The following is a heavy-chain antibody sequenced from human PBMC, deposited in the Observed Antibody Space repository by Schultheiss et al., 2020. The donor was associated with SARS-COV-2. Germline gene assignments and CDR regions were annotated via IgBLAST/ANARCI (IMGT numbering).Heavy chain of an antibody. V-gene: IGHV4-61*05. CDR2: IYYSGST. Sequence: SETLSLTCTVSGGSISSSSYYWGWIRQPPGKGLEWIGYIYYSGSTNYNPSPKSRVTISVDTSKNQFSLKLSSVTAADTAVYYCARLRFGEGQAYFDYWGQGTLVTVSS. CDR1: GGSISSSSYY. J-gene: IGHJ4*02. CDR3: ARLRFGEGQAYFDY. D-gene: IGHD3-10*01.